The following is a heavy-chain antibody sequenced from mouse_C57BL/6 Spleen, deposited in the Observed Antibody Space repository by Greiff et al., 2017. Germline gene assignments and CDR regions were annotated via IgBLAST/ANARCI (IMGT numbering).Heavy chain of an antibody. CDR3: SRAITTVVAHYFDF. CDR2: IYSDGSST. CDR1: GFTFSDYY. Sequence: EVQRVESEGGLVQPGSSMKLSCTASGFTFSDYYMAWVRQVPEKGLEWVAYIYSDGSSTYYLDSFKSGFIISRDNANNILYLQLSSLKSEATATYYCSRAITTVVAHYFDFWGQGTTLTVSS. V-gene: IGHV5-16*01. D-gene: IGHD1-1*01. J-gene: IGHJ2*01.